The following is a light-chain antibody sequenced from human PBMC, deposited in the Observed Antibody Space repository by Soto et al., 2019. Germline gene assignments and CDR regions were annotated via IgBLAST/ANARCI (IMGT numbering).Light chain of an antibody. CDR3: QQYDSAPFT. Sequence: EIVLTQSPGTLSVSPGGTATLSCRASQSVTSSYLAWYQQQPGQAPRLLIYGATSRATGIPDRFSGSGSGIDFTLTISRLEPEDLALYFCQQYDSAPFTFGPGTKVEI. CDR2: GAT. V-gene: IGKV3-20*01. CDR1: QSVTSSY. J-gene: IGKJ3*01.